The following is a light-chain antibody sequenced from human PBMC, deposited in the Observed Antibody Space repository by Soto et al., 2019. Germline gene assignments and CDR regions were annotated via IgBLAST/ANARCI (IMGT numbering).Light chain of an antibody. CDR3: QVWDRNSDHPGV. Sequence: SYELTQPPSVSVAPGQTARITCGGNNIGSKSVHWYQQKPGQAPVLVVYDDSGRPSGIPERFSGSNSGNTATLTINRVEAGDEADFYCQVWDRNSDHPGVFGTGTKVTVL. V-gene: IGLV3-21*02. CDR2: DDS. J-gene: IGLJ1*01. CDR1: NIGSKS.